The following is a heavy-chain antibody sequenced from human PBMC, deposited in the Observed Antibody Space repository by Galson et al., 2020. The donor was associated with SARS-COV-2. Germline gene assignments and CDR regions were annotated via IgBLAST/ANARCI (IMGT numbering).Heavy chain of an antibody. CDR1: GFAFSNYP. CDR3: ARVMSGPNVGRDAFAI. Sequence: GESLKISCAGSGFAFSNYPMSWFRQAPGKGLQWVSAISGSAATYYADSVRGRFTISSDNSKNTLYLQMSSLRAEDTAVYYCARVMSGPNVGRDAFAIWGPGTMVIVSS. D-gene: IGHD3-3*01. V-gene: IGHV3-23*01. J-gene: IGHJ3*02. CDR2: ISGSAAT.